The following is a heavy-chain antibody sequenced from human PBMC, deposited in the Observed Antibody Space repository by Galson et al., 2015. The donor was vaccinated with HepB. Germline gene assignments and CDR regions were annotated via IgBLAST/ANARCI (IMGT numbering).Heavy chain of an antibody. CDR1: GFTFSSYS. J-gene: IGHJ4*02. V-gene: IGHV3-21*01. Sequence: SLRLSCAASGFTFSSYSMNWVRQAPGKGLEWVSSISSSSSYIYYADSVKGRFTISRDNAKNSLYLQMNSLRAEDTAVYYCARDSGYPPTPVYYFDYWGQGTLVTVSS. CDR2: ISSSSSYI. D-gene: IGHD3-22*01. CDR3: ARDSGYPPTPVYYFDY.